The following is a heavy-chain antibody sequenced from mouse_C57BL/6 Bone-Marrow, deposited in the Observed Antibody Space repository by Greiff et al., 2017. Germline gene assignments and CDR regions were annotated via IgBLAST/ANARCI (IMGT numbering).Heavy chain of an antibody. CDR1: GFTFSDFY. CDR2: SRNKANDYTT. Sequence: EVKLVESGGGLVQSGRSLRLSCATSGFTFSDFYMEWVRQAPGKGLEWIAASRNKANDYTTKYSASVKGRFIVSRDTSQSILYLQMNALRAEDTAIYYCARDAIVTTPAYWGQGTLVTVSA. J-gene: IGHJ3*01. V-gene: IGHV7-1*01. D-gene: IGHD2-5*01. CDR3: ARDAIVTTPAY.